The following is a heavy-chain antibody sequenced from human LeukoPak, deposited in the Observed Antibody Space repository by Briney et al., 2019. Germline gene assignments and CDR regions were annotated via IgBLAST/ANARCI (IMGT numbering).Heavy chain of an antibody. V-gene: IGHV4-59*01. CDR3: ARVLTYDRSTHDAFDI. CDR1: AGSISSYY. CDR2: IYSSGST. D-gene: IGHD3-22*01. J-gene: IGHJ3*02. Sequence: SETLSLTCTVSAGSISSYYWSWIRQPPGKGLEWIGYIYSSGSTSYNPSLKSRVTISVDTSKNQFSLKLSSVTAADTAVYYCARVLTYDRSTHDAFDIWGQGTMVTVSS.